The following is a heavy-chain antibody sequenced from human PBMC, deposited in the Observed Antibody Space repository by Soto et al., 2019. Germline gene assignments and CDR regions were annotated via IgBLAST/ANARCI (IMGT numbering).Heavy chain of an antibody. J-gene: IGHJ3*02. CDR1: GFTFTSSA. CDR2: IVVGSGNT. D-gene: IGHD3-22*01. V-gene: IGHV1-58*02. Sequence: GASVKVSCKASGFTFTSSAMQWVRQARGQRLEWIGWIVVGSGNTNYAQKFQERVTITRDMSTSTAYMELSSLRSEDTAVYYCAASGSGLFPPETFDIWGQGTTVTVSS. CDR3: AASGSGLFPPETFDI.